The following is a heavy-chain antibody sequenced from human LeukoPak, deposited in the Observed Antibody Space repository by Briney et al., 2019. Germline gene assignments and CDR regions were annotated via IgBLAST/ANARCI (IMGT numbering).Heavy chain of an antibody. CDR2: ISGDGGTI. J-gene: IGHJ3*02. D-gene: IGHD2-2*01. CDR3: ARLLPSSSRAFDI. CDR1: GFTFNTYW. V-gene: IGHV3-74*01. Sequence: GGSLRLSCVVSGFTFNTYWMHWVRQPPGKGLIWVSRISGDGGTINYADSVQGRFTISKDNAENTLYLQMNNLSAEDTAIYYCARLLPSSSRAFDIWGQGTEVTVSS.